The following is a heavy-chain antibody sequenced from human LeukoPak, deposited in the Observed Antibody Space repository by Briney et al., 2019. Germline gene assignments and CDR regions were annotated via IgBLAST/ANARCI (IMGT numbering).Heavy chain of an antibody. V-gene: IGHV3-30*02. Sequence: GGSLRLSCAASGFIFTDYGMHWVRQAPGKGLEWLTFIRYDGSGKYYADSVKGRFTISRDNSKNTLYLQMNSLTSEDTAVYYCAKEGTASNPSDLDHWGQGILGTVSS. CDR1: GFIFTDYG. D-gene: IGHD1/OR15-1a*01. J-gene: IGHJ4*02. CDR3: AKEGTASNPSDLDH. CDR2: IRYDGSGK.